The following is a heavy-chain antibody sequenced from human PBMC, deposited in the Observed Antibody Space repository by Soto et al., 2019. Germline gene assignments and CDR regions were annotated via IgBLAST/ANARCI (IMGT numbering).Heavy chain of an antibody. CDR1: GDSISNGGYS. CDR2: IYHGGST. Sequence: QLQLQESGSGLVRPSLTLSLSCAVSGDSISNGGYSWNWIRQPPGKGLEWIGYIYHGGSTYSNPSLEGRVTLSVDTSKNQFSLRLTSVIAADTAVYYCARDRRSFYHDGSGLDYWVQGILVTVSS. J-gene: IGHJ4*02. V-gene: IGHV4-30-2*01. CDR3: ARDRRSFYHDGSGLDY. D-gene: IGHD3-22*01.